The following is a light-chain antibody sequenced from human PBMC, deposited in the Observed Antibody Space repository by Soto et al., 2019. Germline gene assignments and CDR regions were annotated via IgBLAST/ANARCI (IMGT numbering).Light chain of an antibody. CDR1: QGVSND. V-gene: IGKV3-15*01. J-gene: IGKJ1*01. CDR2: GAS. Sequence: EIVMTQSPATLSVSPGERGTLPCRASQGVSNDLAWYQQKPGQAPRLLIYGASTRATGIPARFSGSGSGTEFTLTISSLQSEDFAVYYCQQYNRWPWTFGQGTKVDIK. CDR3: QQYNRWPWT.